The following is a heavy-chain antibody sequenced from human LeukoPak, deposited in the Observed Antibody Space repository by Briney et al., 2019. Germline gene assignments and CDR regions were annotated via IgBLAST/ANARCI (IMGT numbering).Heavy chain of an antibody. D-gene: IGHD4-17*01. V-gene: IGHV4-4*07. CDR2: IYTSGST. J-gene: IGHJ4*02. Sequence: SETLSLTCTVSGGGSMSSYYWSWIRQPAGKGLEYIGRIYTSGSTNYNPSLRSRVTMSVDTSKNQFSLKVSSVTAADTAVYYCARLHDYGFDYWGQGTLVTVSS. CDR1: GGGSMSSYY. CDR3: ARLHDYGFDY.